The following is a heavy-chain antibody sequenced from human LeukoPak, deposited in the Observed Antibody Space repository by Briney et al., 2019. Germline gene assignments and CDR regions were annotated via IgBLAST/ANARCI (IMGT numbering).Heavy chain of an antibody. CDR2: IKQDGSEK. D-gene: IGHD3-22*01. V-gene: IGHV3-7*01. CDR3: ARDGRSLLYYDSSDY. J-gene: IGHJ4*02. Sequence: GGSLRLSCAASGFTFSSYWMSWVRQAPGKGLEWVANIKQDGSEKYYVDSVKGRFTISRDNAKNSLYLQMNSLRAEDTAVYYCARDGRSLLYYDSSDYWGQGTLVTVSS. CDR1: GFTFSSYW.